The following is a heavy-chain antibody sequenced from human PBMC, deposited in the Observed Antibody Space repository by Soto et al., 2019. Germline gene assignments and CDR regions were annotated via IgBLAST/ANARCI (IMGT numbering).Heavy chain of an antibody. CDR3: ASLRGRVYAIQSNAFDI. V-gene: IGHV1-69*01. J-gene: IGHJ3*02. CDR1: GGTFSSYA. Sequence: QVQLVQSGAEVKKPGSSVKVSCKASGGTFSSYAISWVRQAPGQGLEWMGGIIPIFGTANYAQKFQGRVTITADESTSTAYMELSSLRSEDMAVYYCASLRGRVYAIQSNAFDIWGQGTMVTVSS. CDR2: IIPIFGTA. D-gene: IGHD2-8*01.